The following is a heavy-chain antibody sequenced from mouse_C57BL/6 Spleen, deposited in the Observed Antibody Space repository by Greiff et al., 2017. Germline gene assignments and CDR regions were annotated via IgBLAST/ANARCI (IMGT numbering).Heavy chain of an antibody. CDR1: GYTFTSYW. Sequence: VQLQQSGAELVKPGASVKLSCKASGYTFTSYWMHWVKQRPGQGLEWIGMIHPNSGSTNYNEKFKSKATLTVDIASSTAYMQRSSLTSEDSAVYYCARPSSGTGGNYAMDYWGQGTSVTVSS. J-gene: IGHJ4*01. CDR2: IHPNSGST. D-gene: IGHD4-1*01. CDR3: ARPSSGTGGNYAMDY. V-gene: IGHV1-64*01.